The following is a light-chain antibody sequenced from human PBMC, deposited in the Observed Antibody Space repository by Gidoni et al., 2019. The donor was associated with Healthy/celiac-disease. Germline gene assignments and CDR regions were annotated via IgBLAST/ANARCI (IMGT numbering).Light chain of an antibody. CDR1: QSVLYSYNNKNY. CDR3: QQYYSTPWT. Sequence: DIVMTQSPDALAVSLREHATINCKSSQSVLYSYNNKNYLDWYQQKPGQTPKLLIYWASTRESGVPARFSGSGSGTDFTLTISSLQAEDVAVYYCQQYYSTPWTFGKGTKVEIK. J-gene: IGKJ1*01. CDR2: WAS. V-gene: IGKV4-1*01.